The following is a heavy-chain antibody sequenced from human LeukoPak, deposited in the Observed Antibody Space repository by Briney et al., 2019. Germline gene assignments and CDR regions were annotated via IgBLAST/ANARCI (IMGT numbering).Heavy chain of an antibody. D-gene: IGHD3-10*01. V-gene: IGHV3-33*01. Sequence: PGGSLRLSSAASGFTFSRYGMHWVRQAPGKGLEWVAVIWYDGSNKYYADSVKGRFTISRDNSKSTVSLQMNSLRAEDTAVYYCARPYYYGSGSYYPLDYWGQGTLVTVSS. CDR3: ARPYYYGSGSYYPLDY. J-gene: IGHJ4*02. CDR1: GFTFSRYG. CDR2: IWYDGSNK.